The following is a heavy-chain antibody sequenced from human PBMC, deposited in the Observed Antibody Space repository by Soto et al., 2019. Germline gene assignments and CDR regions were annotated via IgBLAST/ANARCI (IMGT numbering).Heavy chain of an antibody. J-gene: IGHJ6*02. D-gene: IGHD2-2*01. V-gene: IGHV3-33*01. CDR2: IWYDGSNK. CDR1: GFTFNNYA. CDR3: ASGGSSTSFYYYGIDV. Sequence: PGGSLRLSCAASGFTFNNYAMQWVRQAPGKGLEWVAVIWYDGSNKYYANSVKGRFTISRDNSKNTLYLQMNSLRAEDTAVYYCASGGSSTSFYYYGIDVWGQGTTVTVSS.